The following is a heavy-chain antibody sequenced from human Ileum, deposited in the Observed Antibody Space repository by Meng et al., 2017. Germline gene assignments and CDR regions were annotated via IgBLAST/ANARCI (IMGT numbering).Heavy chain of an antibody. CDR3: ARHGGYYQDY. J-gene: IGHJ4*02. V-gene: IGHV4-4*02. CDR1: CGSITTNSY. Sequence: QVQLQASGPCRVKPSGPLSITRAVSCGSITTNSYWSVVLPPPEKGLEWIGRIDPSGSPYYHPSLKSRVTMSVDKSKSQVSLQLTSVTAADTAVYYCARHGGYYQDYWGQGTLVTVSS. CDR2: IDPSGSP. D-gene: IGHD4-23*01.